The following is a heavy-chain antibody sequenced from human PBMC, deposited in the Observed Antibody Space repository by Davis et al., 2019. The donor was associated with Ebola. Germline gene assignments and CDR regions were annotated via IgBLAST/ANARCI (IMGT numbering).Heavy chain of an antibody. CDR3: ARDRSGGYFDD. D-gene: IGHD1-26*01. Sequence: PGGSLRLSCAASKFTFSFHGMYWFRQSPGKGLEWVSYISSSGRIIQYADSVKGRFTISRDNAKNSIYLQMNSLRAEDTAVYYCARDRSGGYFDDWGQGTLVTVSS. CDR1: KFTFSFHG. CDR2: ISSSGRII. J-gene: IGHJ4*02. V-gene: IGHV3-48*03.